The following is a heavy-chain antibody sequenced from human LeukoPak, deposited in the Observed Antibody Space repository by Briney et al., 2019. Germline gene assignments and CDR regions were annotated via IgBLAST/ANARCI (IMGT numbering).Heavy chain of an antibody. Sequence: ASVKVSCKASGYTFTGYYMHWVRQAPGQGLEWMGWINPNSGGTNYAQKFQGWVTRTRDTSISTAYMELSRLRSDDTAVYYCARAWGIVVVPAASYYGMDVWGQGTTVTVSS. CDR3: ARAWGIVVVPAASYYGMDV. D-gene: IGHD2-2*01. CDR2: INPNSGGT. J-gene: IGHJ6*02. V-gene: IGHV1-2*04. CDR1: GYTFTGYY.